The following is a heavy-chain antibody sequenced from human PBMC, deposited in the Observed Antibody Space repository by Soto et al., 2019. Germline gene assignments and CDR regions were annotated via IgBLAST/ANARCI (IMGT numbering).Heavy chain of an antibody. V-gene: IGHV4-34*01. CDR2: INHSGST. Sequence: SETLSLTCAVYGGSFSGYYWSWIRQPPGKGLEWIGEINHSGSTNYNPSLKSRVTISVDTSKNQFSLKLSSVTAADTAVYYCARGLARGIAVAGNPDYWGQGTLVTVSS. CDR3: ARGLARGIAVAGNPDY. D-gene: IGHD6-19*01. CDR1: GGSFSGYY. J-gene: IGHJ4*02.